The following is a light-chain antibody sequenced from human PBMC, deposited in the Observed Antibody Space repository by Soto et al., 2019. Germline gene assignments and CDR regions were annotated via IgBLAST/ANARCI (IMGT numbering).Light chain of an antibody. V-gene: IGKV3-15*01. CDR3: QQYNNWPFS. CDR1: QGVTTN. J-gene: IGKJ5*01. Sequence: EIVLMQSPGTLSLSPGERATLSCRAGQGVTTNFAWYQQKSGQSPRLLIYDVSIRATGVPARFSGTGSETDFTLTISGLQSEDSAVYFCQQYNNWPFSFGQGTRLEN. CDR2: DVS.